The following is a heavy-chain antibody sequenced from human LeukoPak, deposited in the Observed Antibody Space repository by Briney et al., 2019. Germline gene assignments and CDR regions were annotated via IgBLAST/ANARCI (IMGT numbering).Heavy chain of an antibody. Sequence: GGSLRLSCAASGFTFSNAWMIWVRQAPGKGLEWVGRIKSKIDGGTTDYAAPVKGRFTISRDDSKNTLDLQMNSLKTEDTAVYYCTTSAFDIWGQETMVTVSS. CDR2: IKSKIDGGTT. CDR1: GFTFSNAW. J-gene: IGHJ3*02. V-gene: IGHV3-15*01. CDR3: TTSAFDI.